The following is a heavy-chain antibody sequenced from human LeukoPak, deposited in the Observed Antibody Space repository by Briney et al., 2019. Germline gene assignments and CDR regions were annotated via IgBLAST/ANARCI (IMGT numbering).Heavy chain of an antibody. Sequence: ASVKVSCKASGYTFTSYDINWVRQATGQGLEWMGWMNPNSGNTGYAQKFQGRVTITRNTSISTAYMELSSLRSEDTAVYYCARDVGDILTGYYLSRGGVDYWGQGTLVTVSS. CDR2: MNPNSGNT. V-gene: IGHV1-8*03. CDR1: GYTFTSYD. CDR3: ARDVGDILTGYYLSRGGVDY. J-gene: IGHJ4*02. D-gene: IGHD3-9*01.